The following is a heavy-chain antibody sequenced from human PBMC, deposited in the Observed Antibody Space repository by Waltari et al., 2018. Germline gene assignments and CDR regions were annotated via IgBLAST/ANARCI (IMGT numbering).Heavy chain of an antibody. CDR1: GFTFSSFA. V-gene: IGHV3-30*18. CDR2: KSYDGSKT. Sequence: QVQLVESGGGVVQPGKSLRLSCGASGFTFSSFAMHWVRQAPGKGLEWVAIKSYDGSKTYYAESVRGRFTISRDNSNNTLYLQMNSLRGEDTALYYCTKEHADYGMDVWGQGTTVTVSS. CDR3: TKEHADYGMDV. J-gene: IGHJ6*02.